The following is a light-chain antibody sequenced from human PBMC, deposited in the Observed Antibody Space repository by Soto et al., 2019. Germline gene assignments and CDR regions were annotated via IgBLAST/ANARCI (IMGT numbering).Light chain of an antibody. CDR3: QQYNSYLIT. CDR2: KAS. Sequence: DIHMTQSHSTLSASIGDRVTITFRASQSIGTWLAWYQQKPGKAPNLLIYKASSLQSGVPSRFSGSGSGTEFTLTINSLQPDDFATYYCQQYNSYLITFGQGTRLEIK. CDR1: QSIGTW. V-gene: IGKV1-5*03. J-gene: IGKJ5*01.